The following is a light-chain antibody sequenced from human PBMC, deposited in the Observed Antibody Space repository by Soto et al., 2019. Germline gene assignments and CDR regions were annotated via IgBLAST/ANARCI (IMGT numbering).Light chain of an antibody. Sequence: EIVMTQSPATLSVSPGERATLSCRASQSVSSNLARYQQKPGQAPRLLIYGASTRATGIPARFSGSGSGTEFTLTISSLQSEDFAVYYCQQYNNWPLLFGPGTKVDIK. J-gene: IGKJ3*01. CDR1: QSVSSN. CDR3: QQYNNWPLL. V-gene: IGKV3-15*01. CDR2: GAS.